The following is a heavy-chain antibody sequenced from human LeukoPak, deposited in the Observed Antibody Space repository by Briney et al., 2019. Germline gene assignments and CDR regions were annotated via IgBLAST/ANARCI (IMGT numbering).Heavy chain of an antibody. CDR1: GYTFTGYY. V-gene: IGHV1-2*02. CDR3: ARVGGYCSSTSCYAKAFDI. J-gene: IGHJ3*02. Sequence: ASVKVSCKASGYTFTGYYMHWVRQAPGQGLEWMGWINPNSGGTNYAQKFQGRVTMTRDTSISTAYMELSRLRSDDTAVHYCARVGGYCSSTSCYAKAFDIWGQGTMVTVSS. CDR2: INPNSGGT. D-gene: IGHD2-2*01.